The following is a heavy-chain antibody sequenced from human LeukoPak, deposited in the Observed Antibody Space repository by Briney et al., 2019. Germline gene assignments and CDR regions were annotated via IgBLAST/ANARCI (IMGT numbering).Heavy chain of an antibody. J-gene: IGHJ4*02. CDR2: INANGGTS. Sequence: GGSLRLSCAAYGFTFSNYAMTWVRQAPGKGLECVSGINANGGTSYYADSVRGPFTVSRDNSKNTLSLQMNSLRAEDSAIYYCAKTNGYFDYWGQGTLVTVSS. CDR3: AKTNGYFDY. V-gene: IGHV3-23*01. CDR1: GFTFSNYA.